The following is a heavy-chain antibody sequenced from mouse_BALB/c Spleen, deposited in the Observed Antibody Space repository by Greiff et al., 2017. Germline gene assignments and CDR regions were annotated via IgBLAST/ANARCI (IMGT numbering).Heavy chain of an antibody. CDR3: ARQLYGNYDY. Sequence: VQLKESGGGLVKPGGSLKLSCAASGFAFSSYDMSWVRQTPEKRLEWVAYISSGGGSTYYPDTVKGRFTISRDNAKNTLYLQMSSLKSEDTAMYYCARQLYGNYDYWGQGTTLTVSS. V-gene: IGHV5-12-1*01. J-gene: IGHJ2*01. D-gene: IGHD2-1*01. CDR1: GFAFSSYD. CDR2: ISSGGGST.